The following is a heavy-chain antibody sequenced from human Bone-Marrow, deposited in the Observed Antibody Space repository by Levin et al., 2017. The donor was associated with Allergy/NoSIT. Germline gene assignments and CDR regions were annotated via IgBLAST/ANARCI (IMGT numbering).Heavy chain of an antibody. CDR3: ARVRQWREGFDY. D-gene: IGHD6-19*01. CDR2: INHSGST. CDR1: GGSFSGYY. J-gene: IGHJ4*02. V-gene: IGHV4-34*01. Sequence: SETLSLTCAVYGGSFSGYYWSWIRQPPGKGLEWIGEINHSGSTNYNPSLKSRVTISVDTSKNQFSLKLSSVTAADTAVYYCARVRQWREGFDYWGQGTLVTVSS.